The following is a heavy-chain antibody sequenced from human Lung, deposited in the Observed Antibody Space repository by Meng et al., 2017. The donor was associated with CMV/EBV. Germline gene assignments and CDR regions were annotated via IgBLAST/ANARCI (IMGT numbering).Heavy chain of an antibody. J-gene: IGHJ5*02. CDR3: TRETDSDGYRLRFDP. V-gene: IGHV4-34*01. D-gene: IGHD3-16*02. CDR1: GASFSGYY. CDR2: INHSGST. Sequence: VYGASFSGYYWSWIRQPPGKGLEWIGEINHSGSTNHNPSLKSRVSISVDTSNNQISLKLSSVTAADTAVYYCTRETDSDGYRLRFDPWGQGTLVTVSS.